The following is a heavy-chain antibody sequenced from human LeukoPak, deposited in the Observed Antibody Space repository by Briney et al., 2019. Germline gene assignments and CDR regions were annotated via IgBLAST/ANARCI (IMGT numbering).Heavy chain of an antibody. D-gene: IGHD1-7*01. V-gene: IGHV3-74*03. Sequence: GGSLRLFCAASGITFSGHWMHWVRQTPGQGLVWVSRINGDGSSTAYADSVKGRFTISRDNAKNTVYLQMNSLRVDDTAVYYCAREELEPSTHPFDPWGQGTLVTVSS. J-gene: IGHJ5*02. CDR3: AREELEPSTHPFDP. CDR2: INGDGSST. CDR1: GITFSGHW.